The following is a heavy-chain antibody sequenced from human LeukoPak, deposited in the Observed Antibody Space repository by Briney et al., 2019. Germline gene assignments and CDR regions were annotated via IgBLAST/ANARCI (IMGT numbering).Heavy chain of an antibody. CDR1: GGSISSSSYY. CDR3: ARGGNGGLDY. Sequence: PSETLSLTCTVSGGSISSSSYYWGWIRQPPGKGLEWIGSIYYSGSTNYNPSLKSRVTISVDTSKNQFSLKLSSVTAADTAVYYCARGGNGGLDYWGQGTLVTVSS. J-gene: IGHJ4*02. CDR2: IYYSGST. V-gene: IGHV4-39*07. D-gene: IGHD4-23*01.